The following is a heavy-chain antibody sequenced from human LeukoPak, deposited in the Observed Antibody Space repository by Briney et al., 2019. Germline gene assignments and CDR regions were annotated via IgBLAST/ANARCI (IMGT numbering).Heavy chain of an antibody. CDR1: GFSFSTSG. Sequence: GGSLRLSCAASGFSFSTSGMSWVRQTPEKGLEWVSSISGSGSSIFYTDSVKGRFTISRDNAKNSLYLQMNSLRAEDTAVYYCARGGSYLSAFDIWGQGTMVTVSS. CDR2: ISGSGSSI. J-gene: IGHJ3*02. V-gene: IGHV3-23*01. D-gene: IGHD1-26*01. CDR3: ARGGSYLSAFDI.